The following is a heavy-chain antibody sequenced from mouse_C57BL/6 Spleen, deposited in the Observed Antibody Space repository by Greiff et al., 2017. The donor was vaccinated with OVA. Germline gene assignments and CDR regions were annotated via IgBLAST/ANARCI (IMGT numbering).Heavy chain of an antibody. J-gene: IGHJ3*01. V-gene: IGHV1-55*01. CDR1: GYTFTSYW. Sequence: QVQLQQSGAELVKPGASVKMSCKASGYTFTSYWITWVKQRPGQGLEWIGDIYPGSGSTNYNEKFKSKATLTVDTSSSTAYMQLSSLTSEDSAVYYCARGDYDYEAWFAYWGQGTLVTVSA. CDR3: ARGDYDYEAWFAY. CDR2: IYPGSGST. D-gene: IGHD2-4*01.